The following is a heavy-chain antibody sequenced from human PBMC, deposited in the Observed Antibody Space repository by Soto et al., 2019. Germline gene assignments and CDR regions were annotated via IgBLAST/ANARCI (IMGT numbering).Heavy chain of an antibody. D-gene: IGHD1-1*01. CDR2: MSHSGGT. CDR3: VRVERGTATTVVAAFEI. V-gene: IGHV4-34*01. J-gene: IGHJ3*02. Sequence: QVQLQQWGAGLLKPSETLSLTCAVYGGSISSSTNYYWSWIRQPPGQGLEWIGEMSHSGGTHFNPSLRSRVTISVDTSKNQFSLEMTSVTAADTALYYCVRVERGTATTVVAAFEIWGPGTMVTVSS. CDR1: GGSISSSTNYY.